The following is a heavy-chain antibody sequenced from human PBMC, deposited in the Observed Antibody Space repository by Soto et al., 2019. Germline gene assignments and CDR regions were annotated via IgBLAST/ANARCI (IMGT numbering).Heavy chain of an antibody. CDR3: AKGEYYYDSSAYADDAFDI. Sequence: GGSLRLSCAASGFTFSSYGMHWVRQAPGKGLEWVAVISYDGSNKYYADSVKGRFTISRDNSKNTLYLQMNSLRAEDTAVYYCAKGEYYYDSSAYADDAFDIWGQGTMGTV. CDR1: GFTFSSYG. CDR2: ISYDGSNK. D-gene: IGHD3-22*01. J-gene: IGHJ3*02. V-gene: IGHV3-30*18.